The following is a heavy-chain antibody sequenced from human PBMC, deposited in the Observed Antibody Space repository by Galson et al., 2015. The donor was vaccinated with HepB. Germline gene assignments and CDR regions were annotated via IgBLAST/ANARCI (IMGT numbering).Heavy chain of an antibody. V-gene: IGHV1-2*02. J-gene: IGHJ4*02. CDR3: GSRGGSSSSDPLHY. D-gene: IGHD6-6*01. CDR2: INPKSGGT. CDR1: GYSFTGYY. Sequence: SVKVSCKASGYSFTGYYMHWVRQAPGQGLEWMGWINPKSGGTNYAQRFQGRVTMTRETSISTAYMELSRLRSDDTAVYYCGSRGGSSSSDPLHYWGQGTLVTVSS.